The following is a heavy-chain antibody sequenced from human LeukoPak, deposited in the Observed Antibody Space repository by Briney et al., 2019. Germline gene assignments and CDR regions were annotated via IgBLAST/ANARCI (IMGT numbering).Heavy chain of an antibody. D-gene: IGHD4-17*01. J-gene: IGHJ3*02. CDR1: GLTFTTYG. CDR2: ISRDGSNT. CDR3: ARDGGNDYGDYATINAFDI. V-gene: IGHV3-30*03. Sequence: GGSLRLSCAASGLTFTTYGMRWVRQAPGKGLEWVAVISRDGSNTFYADFVKGRFTISRDNSKNTLYLQMNSLRAEDTAVYYCARDGGNDYGDYATINAFDIWGQGTMVTVSS.